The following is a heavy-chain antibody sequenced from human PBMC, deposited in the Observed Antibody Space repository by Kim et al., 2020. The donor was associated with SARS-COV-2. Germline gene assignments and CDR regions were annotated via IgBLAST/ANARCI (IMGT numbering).Heavy chain of an antibody. CDR1: GGSISSSSYY. D-gene: IGHD3-3*01. V-gene: IGHV4-39*01. Sequence: SETLSLTCTVSGGSISSSSYYWGWIRQPPGKGLEWIGSIYYSGSTYYNPSLKSRVTISVDTSKNQFSLKLSSVTAADTAVYYCASLGEWLLAEDYYYYYGMDVWGQGTTVTVSS. CDR3: ASLGEWLLAEDYYYYYGMDV. J-gene: IGHJ6*02. CDR2: IYYSGST.